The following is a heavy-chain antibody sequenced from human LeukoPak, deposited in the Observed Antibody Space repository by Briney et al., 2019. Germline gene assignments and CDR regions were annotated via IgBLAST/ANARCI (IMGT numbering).Heavy chain of an antibody. CDR3: ARGVARSSKFHFSYYFDY. J-gene: IGHJ4*02. D-gene: IGHD6-6*01. CDR2: IYHSGST. CDR1: GFTFSNAW. Sequence: GSLRLSCAASGFTFSNAWMSWVRQAPGKGLEWIGSIYHSGSTYYNPSLKSRVTISVDTSKNQFSLNLSSVTAADTAVYYCARGVARSSKFHFSYYFDYWGQGTLVTVSS. V-gene: IGHV4-4*02.